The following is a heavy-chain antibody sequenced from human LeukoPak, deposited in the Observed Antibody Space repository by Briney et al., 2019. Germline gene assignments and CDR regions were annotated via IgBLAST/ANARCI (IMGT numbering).Heavy chain of an antibody. CDR1: GFTFSSYG. V-gene: IGHV3-30*18. Sequence: GGSLRLSCAASGFTFSSYGMHWVRQAPGKGLEWVAVISYDGSNKYYADSVKGRFTISRDNSKNTLYLQINSLRAEDTAVYYCAKHSHSWYIGYFEYWGQGTLVTVSS. D-gene: IGHD1-1*01. CDR3: AKHSHSWYIGYFEY. CDR2: ISYDGSNK. J-gene: IGHJ4*02.